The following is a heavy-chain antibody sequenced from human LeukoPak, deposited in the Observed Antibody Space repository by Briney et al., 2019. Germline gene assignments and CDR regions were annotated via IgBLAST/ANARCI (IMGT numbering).Heavy chain of an antibody. Sequence: ASVKVSCKASGGTFSSYAISWVRQAPGQGLEWMGGIIPIFGTANYAQKFQGRVTITTDESTSTAYMELSSLRSEDTAVYYCAREGPDAFDIWGQGTMVTVSS. J-gene: IGHJ3*02. CDR2: IIPIFGTA. CDR3: AREGPDAFDI. CDR1: GGTFSSYA. V-gene: IGHV1-69*05.